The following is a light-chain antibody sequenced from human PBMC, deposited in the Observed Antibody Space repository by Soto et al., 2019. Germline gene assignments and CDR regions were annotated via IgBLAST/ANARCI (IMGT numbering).Light chain of an antibody. Sequence: QSALTQPASVSGSPGQSITISCTGTSSDIGAYDYVSWYQQHPGKAPKLMIYEVSNRPSGVSNRFSGSKSGNTASLTISGLQAEDEADYYCSSYTSSSTPLWVFGGGTKVTVL. CDR2: EVS. V-gene: IGLV2-14*01. CDR3: SSYTSSSTPLWV. CDR1: SSDIGAYDY. J-gene: IGLJ3*02.